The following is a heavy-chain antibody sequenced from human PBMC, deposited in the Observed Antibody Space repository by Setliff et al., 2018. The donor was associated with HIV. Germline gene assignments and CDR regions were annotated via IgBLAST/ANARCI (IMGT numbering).Heavy chain of an antibody. Sequence: SLKISCKDSGYKFTSYWVGWVRQMPGRGLEWMGFINPSTSEVRYRPSLQGQVTMSVDKSISTAFLQWSSLAASDTAMYYCARQPTDTSGYNNWFDSWGQGTLVTVSS. CDR2: INPSTSEV. D-gene: IGHD3-3*01. J-gene: IGHJ5*01. CDR3: ARQPTDTSGYNNWFDS. CDR1: GYKFTSYW. V-gene: IGHV5-51*01.